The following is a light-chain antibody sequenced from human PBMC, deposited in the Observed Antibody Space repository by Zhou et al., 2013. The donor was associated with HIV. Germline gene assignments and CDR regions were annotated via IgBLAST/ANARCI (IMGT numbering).Light chain of an antibody. Sequence: QSVLTQPPSASGTPGQRVSISCSGSSSNIGSNYVYRYQQVPGTTPKLLIYRNNQRPSGVPDRLSGSKSGTSVSLAISGLRSEDEADYYCAAWDDSLSGPVFGGGTKLTVL. CDR1: SSNIGSNY. CDR2: RNN. V-gene: IGLV1-47*01. J-gene: IGLJ3*02. CDR3: AAWDDSLSGPV.